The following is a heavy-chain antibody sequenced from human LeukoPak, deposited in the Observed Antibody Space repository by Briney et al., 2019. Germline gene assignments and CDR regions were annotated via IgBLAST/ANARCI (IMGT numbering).Heavy chain of an antibody. CDR2: IYPGDPDT. Sequence: RGESLKISCKGSGYSFTSYWIGWVRQMPGKGLEWMGIIYPGDPDTRYSPSFQGQVTISADKSISTAYLQWSSLKASDTAMYYCARRSYGSGSYYSFDFDYWGQGTLVTVSS. CDR3: ARRSYGSGSYYSFDFDY. J-gene: IGHJ4*02. V-gene: IGHV5-51*01. CDR1: GYSFTSYW. D-gene: IGHD3-10*01.